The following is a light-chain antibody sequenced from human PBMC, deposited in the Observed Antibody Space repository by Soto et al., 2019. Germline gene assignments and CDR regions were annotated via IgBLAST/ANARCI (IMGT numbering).Light chain of an antibody. CDR3: MQALQTPST. V-gene: IGKV2-28*01. J-gene: IGKJ3*01. Sequence: DIVMTQSPLSLPVTPGEPASISCRSSQSLLHSNGYNYLDWYLQKPGQSPQLLIYLGSNRASGVPDRFRGSGSGSDFTLKISRVDAEDVGVYYCMQALQTPSTFGPGTKVYIK. CDR2: LGS. CDR1: QSLLHSNGYNY.